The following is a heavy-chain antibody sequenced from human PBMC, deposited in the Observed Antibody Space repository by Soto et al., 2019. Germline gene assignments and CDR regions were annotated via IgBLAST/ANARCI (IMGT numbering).Heavy chain of an antibody. CDR3: AREELNGLVPLSYYYGMDV. V-gene: IGHV3-30-3*01. J-gene: IGHJ6*02. D-gene: IGHD6-19*01. Sequence: GGSLRLSCAASGFTFSSYAMHWVRQAPGKGLEWVAVISYDGSNKYYADSVKGRFTISRDNSKNTLYLQMNSLRAEDTAVYYCAREELNGLVPLSYYYGMDVWGQGTTVTVSS. CDR2: ISYDGSNK. CDR1: GFTFSSYA.